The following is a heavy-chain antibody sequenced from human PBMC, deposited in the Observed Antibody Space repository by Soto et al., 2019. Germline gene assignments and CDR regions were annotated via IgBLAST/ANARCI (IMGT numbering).Heavy chain of an antibody. J-gene: IGHJ4*02. CDR3: ARAGQYYDASCYAN. D-gene: IGHD3-22*01. V-gene: IGHV1-18*01. CDR1: GYSFATSG. Sequence: QVKLVQSGTEVKKPGASIKVSCKASGYSFATSGMSWVRQAPGQGLEWMGWISAYNGNTNYDQNLQDRVTMTTDTSTNTAYLEVRNLRSDDTAVYYCARAGQYYDASCYANWGQGTLVTVSS. CDR2: ISAYNGNT.